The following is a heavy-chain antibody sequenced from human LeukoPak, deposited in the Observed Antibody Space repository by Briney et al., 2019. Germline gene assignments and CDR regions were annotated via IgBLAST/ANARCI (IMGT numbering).Heavy chain of an antibody. V-gene: IGHV4-34*01. D-gene: IGHD3-10*01. J-gene: IGHJ3*02. CDR3: ARCPRMTYYYGSGSYRAFDI. Sequence: PSETLSLTCAVYGGSFSGYYWSWIRQPPGKGLEWIGEINHSGSTNYNPSPKSRVTISVDTSKNQFSLKLSSVTAADTAVYYCARCPRMTYYYGSGSYRAFDIWGQGTMVTVSS. CDR1: GGSFSGYY. CDR2: INHSGST.